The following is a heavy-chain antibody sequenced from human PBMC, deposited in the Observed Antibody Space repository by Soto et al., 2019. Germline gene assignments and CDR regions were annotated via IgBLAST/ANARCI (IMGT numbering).Heavy chain of an antibody. CDR2: VYYTGTT. D-gene: IGHD6-13*01. CDR3: ARDIAAVPRAFDY. V-gene: IGHV4-59*01. CDR1: GGSISSYF. Sequence: SETLSLTCTVSGGSISSYFYIWVRQPPGKGLEWIGSVYYTGTTDYNPSLKSRVTISVDTSKTQFSLNLRSVTAADTAVYYGARDIAAVPRAFDYWGRGTLVTVSS. J-gene: IGHJ4*02.